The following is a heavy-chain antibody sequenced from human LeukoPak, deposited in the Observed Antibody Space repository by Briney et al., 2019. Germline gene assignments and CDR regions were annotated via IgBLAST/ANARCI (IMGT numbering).Heavy chain of an antibody. CDR1: GFTLSSYS. Sequence: GGSLRLSCAASGFTLSSYSMNWVRQAPGKGLEWVSSISSSRSYIYNADSVKGRFTISRDNAKNSLYLQMNSLRAEDTAVYYCARVPPSVAGWFDPWGQGTLVTVSS. J-gene: IGHJ5*02. V-gene: IGHV3-21*01. CDR3: ARVPPSVAGWFDP. D-gene: IGHD6-19*01. CDR2: ISSSRSYI.